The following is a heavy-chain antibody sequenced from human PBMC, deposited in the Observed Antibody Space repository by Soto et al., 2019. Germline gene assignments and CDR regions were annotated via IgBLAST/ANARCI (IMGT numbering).Heavy chain of an antibody. CDR2: INPNSGGT. V-gene: IGHV1-2*02. D-gene: IGHD6-19*01. CDR1: GYTFTGYY. J-gene: IGHJ5*02. CDR3: ARDKERYSSGWYWFDP. Sequence: ASVKVSCKASGYTFTGYYMHWVRQAPGQGLEWMGWINPNSGGTNYAQKFQGRVTMTRDTSISTAYMELSRLRSDDTAVYYCARDKERYSSGWYWFDPWGQGTLVTVSS.